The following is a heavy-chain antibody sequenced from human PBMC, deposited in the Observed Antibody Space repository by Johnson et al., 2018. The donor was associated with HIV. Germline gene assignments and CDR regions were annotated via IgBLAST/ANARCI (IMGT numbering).Heavy chain of an antibody. J-gene: IGHJ3*02. CDR2: IYSGGST. V-gene: IGHV3-66*02. Sequence: VQLVESGGGLVKPGGSLRLSCAASGFTFSDYYMSWIRQAPGKGLEWVSVIYSGGSTYYADSVRGRFTISRDNSKNTLYLQVNGLRVEDTAVFYCASGEDYGGNYGALDIWGQGTIVTVSS. CDR1: GFTFSDYY. D-gene: IGHD4-23*01. CDR3: ASGEDYGGNYGALDI.